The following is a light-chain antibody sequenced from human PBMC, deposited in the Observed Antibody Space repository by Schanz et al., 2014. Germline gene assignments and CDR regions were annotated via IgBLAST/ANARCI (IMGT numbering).Light chain of an antibody. Sequence: QSVLTQTPSASGTPGQRVTISCSGSSSNIGSNTVNWYQQLPGTAPKLLISGDKNRPSGVPDRFSGSKSGTSASLAITGLQAEDEADYFCATWDDSLYVVFGGGTKLTVL. CDR3: ATWDDSLYVV. V-gene: IGLV1-44*01. CDR2: GDK. CDR1: SSNIGSNT. J-gene: IGLJ3*02.